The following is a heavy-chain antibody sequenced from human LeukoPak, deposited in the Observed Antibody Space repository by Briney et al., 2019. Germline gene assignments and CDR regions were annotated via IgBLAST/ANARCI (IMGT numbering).Heavy chain of an antibody. CDR3: ASTYCSSTTCYPRTFHH. D-gene: IGHD2-2*01. Sequence: GGSLRLSCAASGFTFSRNWMSWVRQAPGKGLEWVANIKQDGSEKYYVDSVKGRLTISRDNAKNSLYLQMNSLRAEDTAVYYCASTYCSSTTCYPRTFHHWGQGTLVTVSS. CDR1: GFTFSRNW. V-gene: IGHV3-7*01. J-gene: IGHJ1*01. CDR2: IKQDGSEK.